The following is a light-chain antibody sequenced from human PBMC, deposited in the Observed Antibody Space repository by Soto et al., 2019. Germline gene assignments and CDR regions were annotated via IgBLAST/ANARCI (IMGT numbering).Light chain of an antibody. CDR3: CSYASSGTYV. CDR1: SSDIGSYTL. CDR2: ETN. Sequence: QSALTQPASVSGSPGQSITISCTGTSSDIGSYTLVSWYQQHPDNAPKLIIYETNKPPSGVSSRFSGSKSGNTASLTISGLQADDEADFYCCSYASSGTYVFGTGTKLTVL. J-gene: IGLJ1*01. V-gene: IGLV2-23*01.